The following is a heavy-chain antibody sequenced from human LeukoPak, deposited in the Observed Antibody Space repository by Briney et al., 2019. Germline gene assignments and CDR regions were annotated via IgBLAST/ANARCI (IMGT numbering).Heavy chain of an antibody. V-gene: IGHV1-18*04. CDR2: ISAYNGNT. CDR3: ARDLTITFGGVIVPFDY. J-gene: IGHJ4*02. CDR1: GYTFTSYG. D-gene: IGHD3-16*02. Sequence: ASVKLSCKASGYTFTSYGISWVRQAPGQGLEWMGWISAYNGNTNYAQKLQGRVTMTTDTSTSTAYMELRSLRSDDTAVYYCARDLTITFGGVIVPFDYWGQGTLVTVSS.